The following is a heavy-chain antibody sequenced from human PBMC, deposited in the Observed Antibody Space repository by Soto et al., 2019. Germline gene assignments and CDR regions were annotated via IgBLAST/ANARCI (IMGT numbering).Heavy chain of an antibody. D-gene: IGHD3-10*01. J-gene: IGHJ4*02. V-gene: IGHV1-69*01. Sequence: QVQLVQSGAEVKKPGSSVKVSCKASGGTFSSYAISWVRQAPGQGLEWMGGIIPIFGTANYAQKFQGRVTITADESTSTAYMELSSLRSEDTAVYYCARDGGYAYGSGNFYSDYWGQGTLVTVSS. CDR1: GGTFSSYA. CDR3: ARDGGYAYGSGNFYSDY. CDR2: IIPIFGTA.